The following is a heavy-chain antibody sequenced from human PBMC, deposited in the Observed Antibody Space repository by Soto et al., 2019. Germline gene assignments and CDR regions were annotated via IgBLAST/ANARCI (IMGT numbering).Heavy chain of an antibody. Sequence: ASVKVSCKASGYTFTSYGISWVRQAPGQGLEWMGWISAYNGNTNYAQKLQGRVTMTTDTSTSTAYMELRSLRSDDTAVYYCASSLGAWREPELLSPDPYYYYGMDVWGQGTTVTVSS. D-gene: IGHD3-16*01. CDR1: GYTFTSYG. V-gene: IGHV1-18*01. CDR3: ASSLGAWREPELLSPDPYYYYGMDV. J-gene: IGHJ6*02. CDR2: ISAYNGNT.